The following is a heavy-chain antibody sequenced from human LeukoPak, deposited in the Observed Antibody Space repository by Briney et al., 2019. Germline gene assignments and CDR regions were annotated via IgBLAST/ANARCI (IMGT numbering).Heavy chain of an antibody. J-gene: IGHJ6*02. D-gene: IGHD6-19*01. Sequence: PGGSLRLSCAASGFTFSSYAMSWVRQAPGKGLEWVSAISGSGGSTYYADSVKGRFTISRDNSKNTLYLQMNSLRAEDTVVYYCAKVGEDGWSSKNVSHYYYYYYGMDVWGQGTTVTVSS. CDR3: AKVGEDGWSSKNVSHYYYYYYGMDV. V-gene: IGHV3-23*01. CDR1: GFTFSSYA. CDR2: ISGSGGST.